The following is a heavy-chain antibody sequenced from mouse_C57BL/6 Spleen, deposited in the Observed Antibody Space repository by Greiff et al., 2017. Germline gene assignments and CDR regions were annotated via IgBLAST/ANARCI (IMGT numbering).Heavy chain of an antibody. CDR3: ARNYAYAY. D-gene: IGHD1-1*01. Sequence: EVQLQQSGPELVKPGASVKISCKASGYTFTDYYMNWVKQSHGKSLEWIGDINPNNGGTSYNQKFKCKATLTVDKSSSTAYMELRSLTSEDSAVYYCARNYAYAYWGQGTLVTVSA. CDR1: GYTFTDYY. J-gene: IGHJ3*01. CDR2: INPNNGGT. V-gene: IGHV1-26*01.